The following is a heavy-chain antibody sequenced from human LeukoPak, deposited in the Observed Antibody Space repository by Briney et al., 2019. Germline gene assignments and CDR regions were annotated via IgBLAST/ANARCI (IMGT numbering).Heavy chain of an antibody. D-gene: IGHD3-22*01. Sequence: PSETVSLTCTVSGGSISSYYWSWIRQPPGKGLEWIGYIYYSGSTNYNPSLKSRVTISVDTSKNQFSLKLSSVTAADTAVYYCARGRYYYDSSGYHYSFDYWGQGTLVTVSS. V-gene: IGHV4-59*01. CDR2: IYYSGST. J-gene: IGHJ4*02. CDR3: ARGRYYYDSSGYHYSFDY. CDR1: GGSISSYY.